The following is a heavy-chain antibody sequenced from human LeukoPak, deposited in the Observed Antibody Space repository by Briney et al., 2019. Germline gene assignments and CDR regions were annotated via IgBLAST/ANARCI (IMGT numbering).Heavy chain of an antibody. CDR2: VYPRDSDT. J-gene: IGHJ4*02. V-gene: IGHV5-51*01. D-gene: IGHD1-1*01. Sequence: GESLKVSCKASGYSFSNYWIGWVRQVPGKGLEWMGVVYPRDSDTRYSPSFQGQVTISADKSISTAYLQWSSLKASDTAVYYCARPGERSRRDWNLDQWGQGTLVTVSS. CDR3: ARPGERSRRDWNLDQ. CDR1: GYSFSNYW.